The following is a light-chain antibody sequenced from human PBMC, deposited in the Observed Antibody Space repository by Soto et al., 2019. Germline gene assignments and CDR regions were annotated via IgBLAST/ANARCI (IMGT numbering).Light chain of an antibody. V-gene: IGKV3-11*01. CDR2: DAS. CDR1: QSVNSY. Sequence: EVLLTQSPATLSLSPGERATLSCRASQSVNSYLTWYQHKPGQAPRLLISDASNRATGIPDRFSGSGSGTDFILTISSLEPEDCAIYYCQQRDNWPPTFGPGTTVDI. CDR3: QQRDNWPPT. J-gene: IGKJ3*01.